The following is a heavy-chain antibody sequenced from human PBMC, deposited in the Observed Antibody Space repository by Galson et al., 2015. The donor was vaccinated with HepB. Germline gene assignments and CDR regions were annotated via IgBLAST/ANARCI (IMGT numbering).Heavy chain of an antibody. CDR1: GFTFRNYA. D-gene: IGHD3-22*01. CDR3: AKTGKIVVLTAALDY. CDR2: ISGSGSNT. Sequence: SLRLSCAASGFTFRNYAMSWVRQAPGKGLEWVSSISGSGSNTYYADSVKGRFTISRDNSRNTLYLQMNSLRAEDTAVYYCAKTGKIVVLTAALDYWGQGTLVTVSS. J-gene: IGHJ4*02. V-gene: IGHV3-23*01.